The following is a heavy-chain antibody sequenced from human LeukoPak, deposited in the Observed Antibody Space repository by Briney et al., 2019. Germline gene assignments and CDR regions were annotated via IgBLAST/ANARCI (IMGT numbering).Heavy chain of an antibody. D-gene: IGHD1-1*01. Sequence: GGSLRLSCAVSGFTFSSSAMSWVRQAPGKGLEWVSSISGTGASTYYADSVKGRFTISRDSSKNTLYLQMNSLRAEDTAVYYCAKGARVGAGKYYFDYWGQGTLVTVSA. CDR1: GFTFSSSA. J-gene: IGHJ4*02. CDR2: ISGTGAST. CDR3: AKGARVGAGKYYFDY. V-gene: IGHV3-23*01.